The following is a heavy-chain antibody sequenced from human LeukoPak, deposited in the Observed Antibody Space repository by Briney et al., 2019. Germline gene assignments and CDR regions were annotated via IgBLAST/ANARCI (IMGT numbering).Heavy chain of an antibody. CDR1: GFTLSNYV. CDR2: ISGSGGST. CDR3: AKGRRPYYYDSSGYFPFDY. V-gene: IGHV3-23*01. D-gene: IGHD3-22*01. J-gene: IGHJ4*02. Sequence: QAGGSLRLSCVASGFTLSNYVMSWVRQAPGKGLEWVSAISGSGGSTYYADSVKGRFTISRDNSKNTLYLQMNSLRAEDTAVYYCAKGRRPYYYDSSGYFPFDYWGQGTLVTVSS.